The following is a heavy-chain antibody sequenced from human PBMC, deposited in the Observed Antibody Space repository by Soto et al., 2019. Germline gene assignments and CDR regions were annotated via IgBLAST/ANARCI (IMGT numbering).Heavy chain of an antibody. D-gene: IGHD3-10*01. CDR2: IYDSGST. CDR1: GGSISSGDYY. CDR3: ASICITMVRGVIIPTPPVDY. J-gene: IGHJ4*02. Sequence: SETLSLTCTVSGGSISSGDYYWSWIRHPPGKGLDCIGYIYDSGSTYYNPSLKSRVTISVDTSKNQFSLKLSSVTAADTAVYYCASICITMVRGVIIPTPPVDYWGQGTLVTVSS. V-gene: IGHV4-30-4*01.